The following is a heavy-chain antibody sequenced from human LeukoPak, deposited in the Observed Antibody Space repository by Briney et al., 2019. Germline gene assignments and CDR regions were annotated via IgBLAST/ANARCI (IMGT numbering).Heavy chain of an antibody. CDR2: IYYSGST. J-gene: IGHJ4*02. CDR3: GQMATIGAADY. V-gene: IGHV4-59*04. Sequence: SETLSLTCTVSGGSISSYYWSWIRQPPGKGLEWIGYIYYSGSTYYNPSLKSRVTISVDTSKNQFSLKLSSVTAADTAVYYCGQMATIGAADYWGQGTLVTVSS. D-gene: IGHD5-24*01. CDR1: GGSISSYY.